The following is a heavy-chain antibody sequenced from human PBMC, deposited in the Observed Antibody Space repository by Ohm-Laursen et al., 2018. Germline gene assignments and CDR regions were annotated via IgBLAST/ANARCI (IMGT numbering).Heavy chain of an antibody. CDR1: GFTVSSNY. CDR3: ARDKNLGYCSGGSCSRDY. D-gene: IGHD2-15*01. J-gene: IGHJ4*02. V-gene: IGHV3-66*01. CDR2: IYSVDST. Sequence: SLRLSCAASGFTVSSNYMSWVRQAPGKGLEWVSVIYSVDSTYYADSVKGRFIISRDNSKNTLYLQMNSLRAEDTAVYYCARDKNLGYCSGGSCSRDYWGQGTLVTISS.